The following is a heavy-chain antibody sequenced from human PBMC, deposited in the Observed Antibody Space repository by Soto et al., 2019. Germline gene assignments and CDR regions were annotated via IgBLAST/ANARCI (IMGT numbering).Heavy chain of an antibody. D-gene: IGHD3-9*01. Sequence: PSETLSLTCDVHGDSLSCYAWSWIRQPPGKGLEWIGEITFRGVTNYHPSLKSRVSMSVDTSKNRISLNVSSVTAADTALYFCARKLXASVRHVEWFSYKWFDPWGPGTLVTVSS. J-gene: IGHJ5*02. CDR1: GDSLSCYA. V-gene: IGHV4-34*01. CDR3: ARKLXASVRHVEWFSYKWFDP. CDR2: ITFRGVT.